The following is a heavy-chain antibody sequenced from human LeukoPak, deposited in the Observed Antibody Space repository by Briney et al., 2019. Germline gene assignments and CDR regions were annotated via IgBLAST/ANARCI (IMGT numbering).Heavy chain of an antibody. J-gene: IGHJ4*02. Sequence: SETLSLTCTVSGASIDTYHWNWIRQPAGKGLQWIGRIYSSGSTNYNPSLKGRVTMSVETSTNQVSLKVTSVTAADTAVYYCASGADAFETSGDYFDYWGQGTLVTVSS. CDR1: GASIDTYH. V-gene: IGHV4-4*07. D-gene: IGHD7-27*01. CDR2: IYSSGST. CDR3: ASGADAFETSGDYFDY.